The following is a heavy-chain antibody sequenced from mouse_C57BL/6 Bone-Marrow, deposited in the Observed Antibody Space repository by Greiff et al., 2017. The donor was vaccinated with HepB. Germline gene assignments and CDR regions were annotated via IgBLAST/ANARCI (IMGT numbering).Heavy chain of an antibody. Sequence: SGAELVRPGASVKLSCTASGFNIKDDYMHWVKQRPEQGLEWIGWIDPENGDTEYASKFQGKATITADTSSNTAYRQRSSLTSEDTAVYYCTTRGNGYSWFAYWGQGTLVTVSA. J-gene: IGHJ3*01. CDR2: IDPENGDT. D-gene: IGHD2-3*01. CDR3: TTRGNGYSWFAY. CDR1: GFNIKDDY. V-gene: IGHV14-4*01.